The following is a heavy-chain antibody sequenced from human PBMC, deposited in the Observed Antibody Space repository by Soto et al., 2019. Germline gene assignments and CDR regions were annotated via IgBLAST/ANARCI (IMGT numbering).Heavy chain of an antibody. V-gene: IGHV3-30-3*01. Sequence: QVQLVESGGGVVQPGTSLRLSCAVSGFTIRSYATHWVRQAPGGGLEWVALISYDGNNNYYADSVKGRFTISRDTFKNTLFLQMNSLRREDTAMYYCARGIGDGYNLDYWGQGTLVTVSS. J-gene: IGHJ4*02. CDR2: ISYDGNNN. CDR3: ARGIGDGYNLDY. CDR1: GFTIRSYA. D-gene: IGHD5-12*01.